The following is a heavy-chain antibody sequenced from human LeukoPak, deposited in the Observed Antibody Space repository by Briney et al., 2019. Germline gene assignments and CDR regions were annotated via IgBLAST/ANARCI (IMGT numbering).Heavy chain of an antibody. CDR2: ISVASIT. V-gene: IGHV3-23*01. CDR1: GLAFSSYA. D-gene: IGHD3-3*01. CDR3: ADYGVSGVRNNFY. Sequence: GGSLRLSCAASGLAFSSYAMSWVRQPPGKGLEWVSTISVASITFYADSVKGRFTISRDNSRNTVYLQMTSLRADDTAVCHCADYGVSGVRNNFYWGLGTLVTVSS. J-gene: IGHJ4*02.